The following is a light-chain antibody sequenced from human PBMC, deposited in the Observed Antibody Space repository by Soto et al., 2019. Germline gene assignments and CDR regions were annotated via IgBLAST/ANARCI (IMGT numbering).Light chain of an antibody. CDR2: GAS. V-gene: IGKV3-20*01. CDR3: QQYATSARLT. Sequence: EIVLTQSPGTLSWSLGERATLSCRASQSVSQYLAWYQQKPGQAPRLLIYGASSRANGIPDRFSGRGSGTDFTLTINGLEPEDFAVYYCQQYATSARLTFGPGPNVDI. J-gene: IGKJ3*01. CDR1: QSVSQY.